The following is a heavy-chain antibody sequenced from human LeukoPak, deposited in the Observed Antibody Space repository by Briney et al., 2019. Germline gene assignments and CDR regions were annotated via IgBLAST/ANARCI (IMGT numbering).Heavy chain of an antibody. D-gene: IGHD1-26*01. CDR2: INLNSGGT. CDR1: GYTFTGYY. V-gene: IGHV1-2*02. Sequence: ASVKVSCKASGYTFTGYYMHWLHKAPGKGLEWLGWINLNSGGTNYAQKFQDRVTMTRDTSISTAYMELSRLRSDDTAVYYCARMFLRGSVGATRGVGYWGQGTLVTVSS. CDR3: ARMFLRGSVGATRGVGY. J-gene: IGHJ4*02.